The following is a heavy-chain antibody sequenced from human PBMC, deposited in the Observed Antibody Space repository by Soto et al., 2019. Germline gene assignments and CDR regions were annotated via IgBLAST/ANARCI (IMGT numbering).Heavy chain of an antibody. Sequence: GASVKVSCKASGYTFTSYGISWVRQAPGQGLEWMGWISACNGNTNYAQKLQGRVTMTTDTSTSTAYMELRSLRSDDTAVYYCARGVGIFGVSRHWYFDLWGRGTLVTGSS. CDR2: ISACNGNT. CDR1: GYTFTSYG. J-gene: IGHJ2*01. V-gene: IGHV1-18*01. CDR3: ARGVGIFGVSRHWYFDL. D-gene: IGHD3-3*01.